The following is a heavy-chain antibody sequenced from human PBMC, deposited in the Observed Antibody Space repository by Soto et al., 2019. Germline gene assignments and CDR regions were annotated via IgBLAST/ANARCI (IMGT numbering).Heavy chain of an antibody. V-gene: IGHV3-9*01. CDR3: AKARSHYGVLPVDAFDI. Sequence: EVQLVESGGGLVQPGRSLRLSCAASGFTFDDYAMHWVRQAPGKGLEWVSGISWNSGSIGYADSVKGRFTISRDNAKNSLYLQMNSLRAEDTALYYCAKARSHYGVLPVDAFDIWGQGTMVTVSS. D-gene: IGHD4-17*01. J-gene: IGHJ3*02. CDR2: ISWNSGSI. CDR1: GFTFDDYA.